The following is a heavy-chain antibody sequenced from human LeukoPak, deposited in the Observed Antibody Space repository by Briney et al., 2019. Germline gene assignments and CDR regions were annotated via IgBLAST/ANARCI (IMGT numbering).Heavy chain of an antibody. CDR3: ARHECGGSCYPEDY. CDR2: IYYTGNT. V-gene: IGHV4-59*08. J-gene: IGHJ4*02. Sequence: KSSETLSLTCTVSGGSISNYYWSWIRKSPGKGLEWIGYIYYTGNTNYNPSLESRVIISVDTSKNQFSLKLSSVTAADTAVYYCARHECGGSCYPEDYWGQGTLVTVSS. CDR1: GGSISNYY. D-gene: IGHD2-15*01.